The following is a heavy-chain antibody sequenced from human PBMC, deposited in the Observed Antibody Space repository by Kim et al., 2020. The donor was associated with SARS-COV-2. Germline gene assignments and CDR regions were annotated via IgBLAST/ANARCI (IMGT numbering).Heavy chain of an antibody. D-gene: IGHD2-2*01. Sequence: SGPTLVNPTQTLTLTCTFSGFSFSVSGMCVGWVRQPPGKALEWLALIDWDDDKEYNPSLKTRLTISQDASKNQVVLTMTNVDPLDTATYYCARADTTRDAFDVWGQGTMVTVSS. CDR2: IDWDDDK. J-gene: IGHJ3*01. V-gene: IGHV2-70*19. CDR1: GFSFSVSGMC. CDR3: ARADTTRDAFDV.